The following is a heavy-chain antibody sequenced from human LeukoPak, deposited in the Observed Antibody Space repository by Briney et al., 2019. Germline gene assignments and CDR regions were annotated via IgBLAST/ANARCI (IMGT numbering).Heavy chain of an antibody. CDR3: ARHAVYGDYAASRTFYFDY. CDR1: GSTFTGYW. V-gene: IGHV5-51*01. CDR2: IYPGDSET. D-gene: IGHD4-17*01. Sequence: GESLQISFKGSGSTFTGYWIGWVRQVPGKGLEWMAFIYPGDSETRYSPSFQGQVTISVDKSINTAYLQWSGLKASDTAIYYCARHAVYGDYAASRTFYFDYWGQGTLVTVSS. J-gene: IGHJ4*02.